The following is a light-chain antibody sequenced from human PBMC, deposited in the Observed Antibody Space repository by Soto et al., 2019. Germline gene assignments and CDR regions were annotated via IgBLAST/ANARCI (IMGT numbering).Light chain of an antibody. J-gene: IGKJ1*01. V-gene: IGKV3-15*01. Sequence: EILMTQSPATLSVSPGERATLSCRASQSVSSNLAWYQQKPGQAHRLLIYGVSTRATDIPARFSGSGSGTEFTLTISSLQSEDVAVYYCQQYNNWHPPWTFGQGPKVEI. CDR1: QSVSSN. CDR3: QQYNNWHPPWT. CDR2: GVS.